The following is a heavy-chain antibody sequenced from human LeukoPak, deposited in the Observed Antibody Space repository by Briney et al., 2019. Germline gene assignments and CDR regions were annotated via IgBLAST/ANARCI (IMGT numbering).Heavy chain of an antibody. CDR2: ISGSGGST. D-gene: IGHD5-24*01. Sequence: PGGSLRLSCAASGFTFSSYAMSWVRRAPGKGLEWVSAISGSGGSTYYADSVKGRFTISRDNSKNTLYLQMNSLRAEDTAVYYCAKGRDGYPMENASDIWGQGTMVTVSS. CDR3: AKGRDGYPMENASDI. CDR1: GFTFSSYA. V-gene: IGHV3-23*01. J-gene: IGHJ3*02.